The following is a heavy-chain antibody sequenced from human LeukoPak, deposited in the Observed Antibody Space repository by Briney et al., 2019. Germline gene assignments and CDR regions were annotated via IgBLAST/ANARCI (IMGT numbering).Heavy chain of an antibody. CDR2: INAGNGNT. CDR1: GYILSRYA. CDR3: ARDPQGSSWSPPRYYYYYYMDV. V-gene: IGHV1-3*01. D-gene: IGHD6-13*01. Sequence: ASVKVSCKASGYILSRYAMNWVRQAPGQRLEWMGWINAGNGNTKYSQKFQGRVTITRDTSASTAYMELSSLRSDDTAVYYCARDPQGSSWSPPRYYYYYYMDVWGKGTTVTVSS. J-gene: IGHJ6*03.